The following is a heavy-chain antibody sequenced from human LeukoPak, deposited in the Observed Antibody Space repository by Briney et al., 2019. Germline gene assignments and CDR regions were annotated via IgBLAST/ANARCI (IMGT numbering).Heavy chain of an antibody. CDR1: GGTFSSYA. D-gene: IGHD5-18*01. J-gene: IGHJ3*02. CDR2: IIPIFGTA. CDR3: ARDRSYGFSRAFDI. Sequence: SVKVSCKASGGTFSSYAISWVRQAPGQGLEWMGGIIPIFGTANYAQKFQGRVTITADESTSTAYMELSSLRSEDTAVYYCARDRSYGFSRAFDIWGQGTMVAVSS. V-gene: IGHV1-69*13.